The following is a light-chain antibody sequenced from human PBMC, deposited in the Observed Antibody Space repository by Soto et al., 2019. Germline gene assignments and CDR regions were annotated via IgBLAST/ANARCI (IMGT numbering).Light chain of an antibody. Sequence: QSALTQPASVSGSPGQSITISCTGTSSDVGSYNLVSWYQQHPGKAPKLIIYEGSKRPSGISNRFSGSKSGNTASLTISGLQAEDEADYYCSSYAGSSTYVVFCGGTKFTVL. CDR1: SSDVGSYNL. CDR2: EGS. CDR3: SSYAGSSTYVV. V-gene: IGLV2-23*01. J-gene: IGLJ2*01.